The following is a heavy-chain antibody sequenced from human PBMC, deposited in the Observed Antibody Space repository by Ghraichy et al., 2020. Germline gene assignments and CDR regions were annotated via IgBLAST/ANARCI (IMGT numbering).Heavy chain of an antibody. CDR3: GKGGERDFDY. CDR2: INRDGSGA. CDR1: GFSFSSVW. J-gene: IGHJ4*02. D-gene: IGHD2-21*01. Sequence: GGSLRLSCAASGFSFSSVWMNWVRQAPGRGLEWVANINRDGSGANYVDSVKGRFTFSRDNAKNTLFLQMNSLRADDTAVYYCGKGGERDFDYWGQGTLVTVSS. V-gene: IGHV3-7*03.